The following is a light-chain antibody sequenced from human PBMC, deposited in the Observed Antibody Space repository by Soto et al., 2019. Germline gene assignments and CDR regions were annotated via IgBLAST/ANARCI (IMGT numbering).Light chain of an antibody. CDR3: QPYGSSLSWT. CDR2: GAS. J-gene: IGKJ1*01. V-gene: IGKV3-20*01. Sequence: EIVLTQSPVTLSLSPGERATLSCRASQSVSSSDLAWYQQKPGQAPRLLIYGASSRATGIPDRFSGSGSGTDFTLTISRLEPEDFAVYYCQPYGSSLSWTFGQGTKVDIK. CDR1: QSVSSSD.